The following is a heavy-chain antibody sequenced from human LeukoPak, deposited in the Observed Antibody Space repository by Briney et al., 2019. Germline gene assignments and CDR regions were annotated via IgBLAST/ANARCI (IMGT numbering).Heavy chain of an antibody. Sequence: PSETLSLTCTVAGGSTSSGDYNWSWIRQLPGKGLEWIGYISYSGRTDYNPSLKSRVSISVDTSKNQFSLKLGSVTAADTAVYYCARVAGYNDGVNNWFDSWGQGTLVTVSS. CDR3: ARVAGYNDGVNNWFDS. CDR1: GGSTSSGDYN. D-gene: IGHD5-24*01. J-gene: IGHJ5*01. V-gene: IGHV4-31*03. CDR2: ISYSGRT.